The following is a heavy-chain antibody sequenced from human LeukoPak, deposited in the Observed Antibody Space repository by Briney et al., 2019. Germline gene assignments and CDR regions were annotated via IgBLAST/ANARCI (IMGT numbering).Heavy chain of an antibody. CDR2: IYHSGST. CDR3: ARAAYSGSYHSDY. J-gene: IGHJ4*02. CDR1: GGSISSGGYS. D-gene: IGHD1-26*01. Sequence: SETLSLTCAVSGGSISSGGYSWSWIRQPPGKGLEWIGYIYHSGSTYYNPSLKSRVTISVDRSKNQFSLKLSSVTAADTAVYYCARAAYSGSYHSDYWGQGTLVTVSS. V-gene: IGHV4-30-2*01.